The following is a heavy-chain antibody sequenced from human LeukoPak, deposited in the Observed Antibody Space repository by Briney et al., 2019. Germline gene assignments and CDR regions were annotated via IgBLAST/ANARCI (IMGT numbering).Heavy chain of an antibody. D-gene: IGHD6-25*01. Sequence: SETLSLTCSVYGGSVSSYYWSWIRQPAGKGLEWIGRISASGSSNYNPSLRSRVIMSVDTPKNQFSLNLSSVTAADTAVYYCATEGGGPRWLDPWGQGTLVTVSS. CDR2: ISASGSS. J-gene: IGHJ5*02. V-gene: IGHV4-4*07. CDR1: GGSVSSYY. CDR3: ATEGGGPRWLDP.